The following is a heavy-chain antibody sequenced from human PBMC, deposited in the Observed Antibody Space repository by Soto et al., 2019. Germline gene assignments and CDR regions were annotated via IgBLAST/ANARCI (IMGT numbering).Heavy chain of an antibody. J-gene: IGHJ6*02. V-gene: IGHV2-26*01. CDR3: ARMRRSQQLYSYYYYGMDV. CDR2: IFSNDEK. Sequence: GPTLVNPEETLTLTSTVSGVSVIEGIRGGSGISHPTGKALEWLAHIFSNDEKSYSTSLKSRLTISKDTSKSQVVLTMTNMEPVDTATYYCARMRRSQQLYSYYYYGMDVWGQGTTVTVSS. CDR1: GVSVIEGIRG. D-gene: IGHD6-13*01.